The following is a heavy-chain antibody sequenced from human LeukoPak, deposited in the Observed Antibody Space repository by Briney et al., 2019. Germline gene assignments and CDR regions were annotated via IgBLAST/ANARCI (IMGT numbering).Heavy chain of an antibody. D-gene: IGHD4/OR15-4a*01. CDR3: ARRDSVGACDF. Sequence: SETLSLTCTVSGGSISSSNYDWGWVRQPPGKGLEWIGTIYYSGSTYYNPSLKSRVTVSVDMSKNQFSLKLRSVTATDTAEYYCARRDSVGACDFWGQGSLVTVSS. J-gene: IGHJ4*02. CDR2: IYYSGST. CDR1: GGSISSSNYD. V-gene: IGHV4-39*01.